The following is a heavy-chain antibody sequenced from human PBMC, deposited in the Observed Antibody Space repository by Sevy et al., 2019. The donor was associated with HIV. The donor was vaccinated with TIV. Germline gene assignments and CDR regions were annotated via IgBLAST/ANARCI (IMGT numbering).Heavy chain of an antibody. CDR3: DINGYDDDAP. J-gene: IGHJ5*02. CDR2: ISYDGRNE. V-gene: IGHV3-30*03. Sequence: GGSLRLSCAASGFTFSSFGIHWVRQAPGKGLEWVALISYDGRNEFYADSVKGRFTISRDNSKNTVYLQMNSLRAEDTAVYYCDINGYDDDAPWGQGTLVTVSS. CDR1: GFTFSSFG. D-gene: IGHD5-12*01.